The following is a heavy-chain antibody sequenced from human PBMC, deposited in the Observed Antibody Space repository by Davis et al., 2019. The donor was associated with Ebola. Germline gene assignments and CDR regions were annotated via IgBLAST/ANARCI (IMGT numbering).Heavy chain of an antibody. CDR3: ARRADY. V-gene: IGHV3-23*01. Sequence: GGSLRLSCAVSGFTFSSYWMHWVRQAPGKGLECVSAISVSGGNTYYADSVKGRFTISRDNSKNTLYLQMNSLRAEDTAVYYCARRADYWGQGTLVTVSS. J-gene: IGHJ4*02. CDR2: ISVSGGNT. CDR1: GFTFSSYW.